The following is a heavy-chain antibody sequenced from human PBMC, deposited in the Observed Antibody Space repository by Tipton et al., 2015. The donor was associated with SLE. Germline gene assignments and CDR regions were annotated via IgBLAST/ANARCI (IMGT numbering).Heavy chain of an antibody. CDR3: ARLTIFGVVIIGNYYYYMDV. CDR2: IYYTGST. V-gene: IGHV4-59*11. J-gene: IGHJ6*03. Sequence: TLSLTCTVSGGSISGHYWSWIRQPPGKGLEWIGYIYYTGSTNYNPSLKSRVTMSIDASKNQLSLKMNSVNAADTAVYYCARLTIFGVVIIGNYYYYMDVWGKGTTVTVSS. CDR1: GGSISGHY. D-gene: IGHD3-3*01.